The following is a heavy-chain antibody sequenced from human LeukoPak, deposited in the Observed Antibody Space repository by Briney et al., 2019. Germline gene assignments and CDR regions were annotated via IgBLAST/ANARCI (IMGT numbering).Heavy chain of an antibody. CDR2: INPNSGGT. V-gene: IGHV1-2*02. D-gene: IGHD6-19*01. Sequence: ASVKVSYKASGYTFTGYYMHWVRQAPGQGLEWMGWINPNSGGTNYAQKFQGRVTMTRDTSISTAYMELSRLRSDDTAVYYCARATVAAPDPFDYWGQGTLVTVSS. CDR1: GYTFTGYY. J-gene: IGHJ4*02. CDR3: ARATVAAPDPFDY.